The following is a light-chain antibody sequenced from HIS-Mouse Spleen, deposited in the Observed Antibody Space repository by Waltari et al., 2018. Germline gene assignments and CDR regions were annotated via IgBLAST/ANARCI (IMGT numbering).Light chain of an antibody. CDR3: YSTDSSGNHRV. CDR2: EDS. J-gene: IGLJ2*01. V-gene: IGLV3-10*01. Sequence: SYELTQPPSVSVSPGQTARITCSGDALPKKYAYCYQQKSSQAPVLVIYEDSKRPSGIPERFSGSSAGTMATLTSSGAQVEDEADYYCYSTDSSGNHRVFGGGTKLTVL. CDR1: ALPKKY.